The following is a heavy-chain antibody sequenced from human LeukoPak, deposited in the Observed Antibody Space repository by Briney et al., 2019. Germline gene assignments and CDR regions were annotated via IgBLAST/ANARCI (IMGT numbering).Heavy chain of an antibody. J-gene: IGHJ6*02. CDR2: ISAYNGNT. CDR1: GYTFTSYG. CDR3: ARDKPQLWINSYYYYGMDV. Sequence: ASVKVSCKASGYTFTSYGISWVRQAPGQGLEWMGWISAYNGNTNYAQKLQGRVTMTTDTSTSTAYMELRSLRSDDTAVYYCARDKPQLWINSYYYYGMDVWGQGTTVTVSS. V-gene: IGHV1-18*01. D-gene: IGHD5-18*01.